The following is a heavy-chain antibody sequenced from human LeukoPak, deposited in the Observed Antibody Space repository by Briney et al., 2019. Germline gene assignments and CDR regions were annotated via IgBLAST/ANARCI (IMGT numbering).Heavy chain of an antibody. Sequence: GGSLRLSCAASGFTFTTYWMHWVRQAPGKGLVWVSHINSDGSITSYADSVKGRFTISRDNAKNSLFLQMNSLRAEDTAVYYCARDTRTFDYWGQGTLVTVSS. D-gene: IGHD1-26*01. CDR3: ARDTRTFDY. CDR1: GFTFTTYW. J-gene: IGHJ4*02. CDR2: INSDGSIT. V-gene: IGHV3-74*01.